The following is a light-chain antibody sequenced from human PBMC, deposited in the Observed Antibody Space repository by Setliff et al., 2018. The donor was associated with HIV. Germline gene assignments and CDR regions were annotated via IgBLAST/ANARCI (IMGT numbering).Light chain of an antibody. CDR2: GVT. V-gene: IGLV2-14*01. Sequence: QSALAQPASVSGSPGQSITISCTGTSSDVGGYNYVSWYQQHPGKAPKLVIYGVTDRPSGVSSRFSGSKSGNTASLTISGLQAEDEADYYCSSYTVSSSLIFGGGTK. CDR3: SSYTVSSSLI. CDR1: SSDVGGYNY. J-gene: IGLJ2*01.